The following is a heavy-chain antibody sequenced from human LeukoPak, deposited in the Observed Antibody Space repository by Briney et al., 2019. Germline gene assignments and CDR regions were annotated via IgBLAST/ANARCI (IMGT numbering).Heavy chain of an antibody. CDR2: INPFSDAR. CDR1: EYTFSDFY. CDR3: ATSTITHTRDP. Sequence: ASVKVSCKLSEYTFSDFYLNWVRQAPGQGLEWMAWINPFSDARSYAQKFQGRVTMTWDMSTTTVFMELSRLRPDDTAVYYCATSTITHTRDPWGQGTLVTVSS. V-gene: IGHV1-2*02. D-gene: IGHD1-1*01. J-gene: IGHJ5*02.